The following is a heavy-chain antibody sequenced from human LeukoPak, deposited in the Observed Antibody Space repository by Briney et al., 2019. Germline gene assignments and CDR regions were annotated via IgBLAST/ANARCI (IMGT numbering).Heavy chain of an antibody. J-gene: IGHJ5*02. Sequence: PSETLSLTCTVSGGSISSGGYYWSWIRQPPGKGLEWIGYIYHSGSTYYNPSLKSRVTISVDRSKNQFSLKLSSVTAADTAVYYCARGKEPAALWGNWFDPWGQGTLVTVSS. CDR3: ARGKEPAALWGNWFDP. D-gene: IGHD2-2*01. CDR1: GGSISSGGYY. CDR2: IYHSGST. V-gene: IGHV4-30-2*01.